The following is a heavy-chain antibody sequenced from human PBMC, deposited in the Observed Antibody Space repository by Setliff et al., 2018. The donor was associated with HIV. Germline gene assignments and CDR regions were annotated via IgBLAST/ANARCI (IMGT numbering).Heavy chain of an antibody. D-gene: IGHD1-20*01. V-gene: IGHV1-8*01. J-gene: IGHJ6*02. CDR1: GYTFPSYD. CDR3: ARFPVLGGMDV. Sequence: GASVKVSCKASGYTFPSYDINWVRQATGQGLEWMGWMNPNSGNTGYAQKFQGRVTMTRNTSISTAYMELSSLRSEDTAVDYCARFPVLGGMDVWGQGTTVTVSS. CDR2: MNPNSGNT.